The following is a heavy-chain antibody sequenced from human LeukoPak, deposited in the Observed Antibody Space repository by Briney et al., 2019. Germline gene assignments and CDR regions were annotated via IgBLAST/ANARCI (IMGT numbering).Heavy chain of an antibody. CDR2: INHSGST. D-gene: IGHD2-15*01. V-gene: IGHV4-34*01. J-gene: IGHJ5*02. CDR3: ARGRYCSGGSCYNINWFDP. CDR1: GGSFSGYY. Sequence: SETLSLTCAVYGGSFSGYYWSWIRQPPGKGLEWIGEINHSGSTNYNPSLKSRVTISVDTSKNQFSLKLSSVTAADTAVYYCARGRYCSGGSCYNINWFDPWGQGTLVTVSS.